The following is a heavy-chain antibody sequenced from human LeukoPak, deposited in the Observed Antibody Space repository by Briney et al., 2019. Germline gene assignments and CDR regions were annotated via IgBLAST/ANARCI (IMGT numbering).Heavy chain of an antibody. CDR1: GGSFSGYY. CDR2: INHSGST. J-gene: IGHJ4*02. D-gene: IGHD6-19*01. V-gene: IGHV4-34*01. CDR3: ARRRYSSGWYY. Sequence: KPSETLSLTCAVYGGSFSGYYWSWIRQPPGKGLEWIGEINHSGSTNYNPSLKSRVTISVDTSKNQFSLKLSSVTAADTAVYYCARRRYSSGWYYWGQGTLVTVSS.